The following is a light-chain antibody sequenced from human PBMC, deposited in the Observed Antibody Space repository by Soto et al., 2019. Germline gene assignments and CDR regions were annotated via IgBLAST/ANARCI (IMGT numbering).Light chain of an antibody. CDR2: GNT. J-gene: IGLJ1*01. V-gene: IGLV1-40*01. Sequence: QSVWTQPPSISWAPVQRVTISCTCSSSYIGAGSDVHWYHQLPGTAPKLLIYGNTNRPSGVPDRFSASKSGNTASLTISGLQAEDEAEYFCSSYTSTTNIYVFGSGTKVTVL. CDR1: SSYIGAGSD. CDR3: SSYTSTTNIYV.